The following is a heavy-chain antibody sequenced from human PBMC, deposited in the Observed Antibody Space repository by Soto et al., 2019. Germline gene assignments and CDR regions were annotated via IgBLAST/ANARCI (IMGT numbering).Heavy chain of an antibody. D-gene: IGHD3-22*01. J-gene: IGHJ3*02. Sequence: GGSLRLSCAASGFTFSSYWMSWVRQAPGKGLEWVANIKQDGSEKYYVDSVKGRFTISRDNAKNSLYLQMNSLRAEDTAVYYCARDQPYDSNGLDAFDIWGQGTMVTVSS. CDR2: IKQDGSEK. CDR1: GFTFSSYW. V-gene: IGHV3-7*03. CDR3: ARDQPYDSNGLDAFDI.